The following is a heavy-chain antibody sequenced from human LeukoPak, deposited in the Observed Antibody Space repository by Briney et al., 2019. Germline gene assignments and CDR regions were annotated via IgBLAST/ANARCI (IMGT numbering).Heavy chain of an antibody. CDR1: GGSISSYY. J-gene: IGHJ4*02. D-gene: IGHD3-22*01. CDR3: ARGPSLSNYYDSNGVAFDY. Sequence: SETLSLTCTVSGGSISSYYWSWIRQPPGKGLEWIGYIYYSGSTNYNPSLKSRVTISVDTSKNQFSLRLSSVTAADTAVYYCARGPSLSNYYDSNGVAFDYWGQGTLVTVSS. V-gene: IGHV4-59*01. CDR2: IYYSGST.